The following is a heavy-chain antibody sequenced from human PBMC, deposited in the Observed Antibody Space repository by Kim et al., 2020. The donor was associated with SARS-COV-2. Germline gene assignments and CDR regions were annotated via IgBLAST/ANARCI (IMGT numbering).Heavy chain of an antibody. CDR1: GFTFSSYS. D-gene: IGHD6-6*01. Sequence: GGSLRLSCAASGFTFSSYSMNWVRQAPGKGLEWVSSISSASSYKHYADPVKGRFTISRDNAQNSLFLQMDNLRDEDTAVYYCARPRSSTAGRVVPGFDY. CDR2: ISSASSYK. V-gene: IGHV3-21*06. CDR3: ARPRSSTAGRVVPGFDY. J-gene: IGHJ4*01.